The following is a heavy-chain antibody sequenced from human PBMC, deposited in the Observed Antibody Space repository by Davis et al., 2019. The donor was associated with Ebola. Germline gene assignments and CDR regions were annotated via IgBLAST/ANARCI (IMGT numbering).Heavy chain of an antibody. Sequence: SETLSLTCTVSGGSISSAGYYWSWIRQPAGKGLEWIGQIYPSANTNYNPSLKSRVTISVDTSKNQFSLRLSSVTAADTAVYYCARDDLPGLIDSWGQGILATVSS. J-gene: IGHJ4*02. V-gene: IGHV4-61*09. CDR3: ARDDLPGLIDS. CDR2: IYPSANT. CDR1: GGSISSAGYY. D-gene: IGHD3-16*01.